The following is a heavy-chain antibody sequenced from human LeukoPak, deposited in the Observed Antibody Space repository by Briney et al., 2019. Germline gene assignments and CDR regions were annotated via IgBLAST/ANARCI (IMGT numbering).Heavy chain of an antibody. D-gene: IGHD2-2*01. CDR2: ISSSSSYI. J-gene: IGHJ4*02. Sequence: GGSLRLSCAVSGFTLSSYSMNWVRHAPGKGLEWVSSISSSSSYIYYAHSVKGRFTISRDTAKNSLYLQMNSLRAEDTAVYYCARVQDIVVVPAAISADYWGQGTLVTVSS. CDR3: ARVQDIVVVPAAISADY. V-gene: IGHV3-21*01. CDR1: GFTLSSYS.